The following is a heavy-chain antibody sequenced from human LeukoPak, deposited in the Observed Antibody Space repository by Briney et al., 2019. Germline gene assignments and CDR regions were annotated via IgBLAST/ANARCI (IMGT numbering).Heavy chain of an antibody. CDR1: GFTFSSYS. D-gene: IGHD2-15*01. CDR2: ISSSSSTI. Sequence: PGGSLRLSCAASGFTFSSYSMNWVRQAPGKGLEWVSYISSSSSTIYYADSVKGRFTISRDNAKNSLYLQMNSLRAEDTAVYYCARDTVVVVVADPNYYYYYMDVWGKGTTVTVSS. J-gene: IGHJ6*03. V-gene: IGHV3-48*04. CDR3: ARDTVVVVVADPNYYYYYMDV.